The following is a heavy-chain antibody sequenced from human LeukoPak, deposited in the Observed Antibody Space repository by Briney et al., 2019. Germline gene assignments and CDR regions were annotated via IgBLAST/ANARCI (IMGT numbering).Heavy chain of an antibody. CDR3: ARDAYGSGSYYNRYYYYYMDV. V-gene: IGHV1-2*02. CDR1: GYTFTGYY. Sequence: ASVKVSCKASGYTFTGYYMHWVRQAPGQGLEWMGWINPNSGGTNYAQKFQGRVTMTRDTSISTAYMELSRLRSDDTAVYYCARDAYGSGSYYNRYYYYYMDVWGKGTTVTISS. J-gene: IGHJ6*03. CDR2: INPNSGGT. D-gene: IGHD3-10*01.